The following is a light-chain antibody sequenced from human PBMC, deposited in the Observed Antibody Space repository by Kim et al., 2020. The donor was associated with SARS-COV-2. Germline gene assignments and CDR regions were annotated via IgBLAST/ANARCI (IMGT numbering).Light chain of an antibody. CDR2: GKN. Sequence: LGQTVTITCQGAGLRSYYASWYQQKTGHAPVLLIYGKNNRPSGIPGRFSGSSSGNPASLTITGAQAEDQADYYCISLDSSGNHLMVFGGGTKLTVL. CDR1: GLRSYY. V-gene: IGLV3-19*01. CDR3: ISLDSSGNHLMV. J-gene: IGLJ2*01.